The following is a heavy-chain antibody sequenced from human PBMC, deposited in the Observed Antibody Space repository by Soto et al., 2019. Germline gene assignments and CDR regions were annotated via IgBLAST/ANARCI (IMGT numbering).Heavy chain of an antibody. D-gene: IGHD2-2*01. Sequence: GGSLRLSCAASGFSFRNAWMSWVRQAPGKGLEWVGHIKSQGDGGTRDYAAPVKGRFTISRDDSKNTLFLQMNSLKNDDTAVYFCTTDLQAYCDGTTCYAGNYYYDDMDVWGQGTTVTV. CDR1: GFSFRNAW. V-gene: IGHV3-15*01. CDR3: TTDLQAYCDGTTCYAGNYYYDDMDV. J-gene: IGHJ6*02. CDR2: IKSQGDGGTR.